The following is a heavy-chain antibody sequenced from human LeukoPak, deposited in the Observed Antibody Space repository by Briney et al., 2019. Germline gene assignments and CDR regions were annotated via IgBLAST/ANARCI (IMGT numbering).Heavy chain of an antibody. D-gene: IGHD2-2*01. J-gene: IGHJ4*02. CDR3: ARTSGTSDFDS. CDR2: IYSGGDT. V-gene: IGHV3-66*01. CDR1: GFIFSSYE. Sequence: PGGSLRLSCAASGFIFSSYEMNWVRQAPGKGLEWVSLIYSGGDTYYADSVKGRFTISRDNSKNTLYLQMNSLRAEDSAVYYCARTSGTSDFDSWGQGTLVTVSS.